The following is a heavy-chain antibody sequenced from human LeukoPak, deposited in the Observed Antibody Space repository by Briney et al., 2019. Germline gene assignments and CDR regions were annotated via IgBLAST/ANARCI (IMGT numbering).Heavy chain of an antibody. Sequence: PGGSLRLSCAASGFTFDDYAMHWVRQAPGKGLEWVSGISWNSGSIGYADSVKGRFTISRDNAKNSLYLQMNSLRAEDTAVYYCARDPLWGMSMDRDYWGQGTLVTVSS. CDR2: ISWNSGSI. D-gene: IGHD2-8*01. CDR1: GFTFDDYA. CDR3: ARDPLWGMSMDRDY. J-gene: IGHJ4*02. V-gene: IGHV3-9*01.